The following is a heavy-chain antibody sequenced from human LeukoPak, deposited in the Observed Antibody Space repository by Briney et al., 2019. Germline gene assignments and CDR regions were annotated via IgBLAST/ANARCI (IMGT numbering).Heavy chain of an antibody. D-gene: IGHD6-6*01. CDR1: GGSISSYY. CDR3: ASIAARDPYYYYGMDV. CDR2: IYYSGST. V-gene: IGHV4-59*01. J-gene: IGHJ6*02. Sequence: ASETLSLTCTVSGGSISSYYWSWIRQPPGKGLEWIGYIYYSGSTNYNPSLKSRVTISVDTSKNQFSLKLSSVTAADTAVYYCASIAARDPYYYYGMDVWGQGTTVTVSS.